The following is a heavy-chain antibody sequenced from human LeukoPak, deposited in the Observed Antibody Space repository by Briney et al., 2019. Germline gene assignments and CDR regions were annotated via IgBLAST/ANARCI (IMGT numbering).Heavy chain of an antibody. D-gene: IGHD6-19*01. CDR1: GFTVSSNY. Sequence: GGSLRLSCAASGFTVSSNYMSWVRQAPGKGLEWVSAISGSGGSTYYADSVKGRFTISRDNSKNTLYLQMNSLRAEDTAVYYCANLGIAVANWFDPWGQGTLVTVSS. CDR2: ISGSGGST. V-gene: IGHV3-23*01. CDR3: ANLGIAVANWFDP. J-gene: IGHJ5*02.